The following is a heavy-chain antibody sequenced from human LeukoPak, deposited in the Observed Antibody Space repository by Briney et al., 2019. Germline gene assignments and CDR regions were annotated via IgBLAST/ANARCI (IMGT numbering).Heavy chain of an antibody. V-gene: IGHV3-30*02. J-gene: IGHJ4*02. D-gene: IGHD3-9*01. CDR1: GFTFSSYG. CDR2: IRYDGSNK. CDR3: ARSGKIYFDWLLDY. Sequence: SGGSLRLSCAASGFTFSSYGMHWVRQAPGKGLEWAAFIRYDGSNKYYADSVKGRFTSSWDNAKKSLYLQMNSLRAEDTAVYYCARSGKIYFDWLLDYWGQGTLVTVSS.